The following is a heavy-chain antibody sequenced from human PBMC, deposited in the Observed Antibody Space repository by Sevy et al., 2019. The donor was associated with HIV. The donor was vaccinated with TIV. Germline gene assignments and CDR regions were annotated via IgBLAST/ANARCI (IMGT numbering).Heavy chain of an antibody. D-gene: IGHD3-10*01. CDR2: IKQDGSDE. CDR1: GFTFSSYW. J-gene: IGHJ3*02. Sequence: GGSLRLSCAASGFTFSSYWMTWVRQAPGMGLEWVANIKQDGSDEYYVDSVKGRFTISRDNAKNSLYLQMNSLRGEDTAVYYCARSRGWRDAFDIWGQRTMVTVSS. CDR3: ARSRGWRDAFDI. V-gene: IGHV3-7*01.